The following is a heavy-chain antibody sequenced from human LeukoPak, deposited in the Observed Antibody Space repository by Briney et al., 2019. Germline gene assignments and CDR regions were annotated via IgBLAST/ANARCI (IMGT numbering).Heavy chain of an antibody. V-gene: IGHV6-1*01. J-gene: IGHJ6*02. CDR1: GDSVSSNSAA. CDR2: TYYRSKWYN. CDR3: ARDRRTSQLYCSGGSCSDTIPYYYGIDV. D-gene: IGHD2-15*01. Sequence: SQTLSLTCAISGDSVSSNSAAWNWIRQSPSRGLEWLGRTYYRSKWYNDYAVSVKSRITINPDTSKNQFSLQLDSVTPEDTAVYYCARDRRTSQLYCSGGSCSDTIPYYYGIDVWGQGTTVTVSS.